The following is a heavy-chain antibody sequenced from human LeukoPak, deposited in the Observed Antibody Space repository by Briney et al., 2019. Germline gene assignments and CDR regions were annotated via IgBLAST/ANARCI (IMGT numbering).Heavy chain of an antibody. V-gene: IGHV3-30*02. CDR3: ARDQGSYNY. Sequence: PGGSLRLSCVASGFSFSNYGTHWVRQAPGKGLEWVTFMQYDGSVEFYADSVKGRFTISRDNSKNTVYLQMTSLRTEDTAVYFCARDQGSYNYWGQGTLVTVSS. CDR1: GFSFSNYG. CDR2: MQYDGSVE. J-gene: IGHJ4*02. D-gene: IGHD1-26*01.